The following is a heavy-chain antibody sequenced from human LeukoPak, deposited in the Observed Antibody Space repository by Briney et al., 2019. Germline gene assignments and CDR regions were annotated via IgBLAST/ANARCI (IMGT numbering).Heavy chain of an antibody. J-gene: IGHJ4*02. CDR1: GFTFSSYG. D-gene: IGHD2-21*02. Sequence: PGGSLRLSCAASGFTFSSYGMHWVRQAPGKGLEWVAVIWYDGSNKYYADSVKGRFTISRDNSKNTLYLQMNSLRAEDTAVYCCAREMGAYCGGDCYSVFDYWGQGTLVTVSS. V-gene: IGHV3-33*08. CDR2: IWYDGSNK. CDR3: AREMGAYCGGDCYSVFDY.